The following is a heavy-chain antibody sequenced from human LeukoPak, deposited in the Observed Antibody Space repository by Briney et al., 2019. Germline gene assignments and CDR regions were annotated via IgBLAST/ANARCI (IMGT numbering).Heavy chain of an antibody. J-gene: IGHJ4*02. CDR2: IYHSGNT. V-gene: IGHV4-30-2*01. CDR3: ARGHRGDYYFDY. CDR1: GGSLSSGGYS. D-gene: IGHD2-21*02. Sequence: PSETLSLTCAVSGGSLSSGGYSWTWIRQPPGKGLEWIGHIYHSGNTYYNPSLKSRVTISEDRSKNQFSLKLSSVTAADTAVYYCARGHRGDYYFDYWGQGTLVTVSS.